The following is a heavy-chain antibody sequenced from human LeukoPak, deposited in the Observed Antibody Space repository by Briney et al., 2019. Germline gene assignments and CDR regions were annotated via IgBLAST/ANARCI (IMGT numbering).Heavy chain of an antibody. J-gene: IGHJ4*02. V-gene: IGHV1-8*01. CDR1: GYTFTSYD. D-gene: IGHD1-26*01. Sequence: ASVKVSCNASGYTFTSYDINWVRQATGQGLEWMGWMNPNSGNTGYAQKFQGRVTMTRNISISTAYMELSSLRSEDTAVYYCAGLSRVGASPWYWGPGTLVTVSS. CDR2: MNPNSGNT. CDR3: AGLSRVGASPWY.